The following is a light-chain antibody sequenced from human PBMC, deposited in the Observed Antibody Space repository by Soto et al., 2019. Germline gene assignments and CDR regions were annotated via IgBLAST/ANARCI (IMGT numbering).Light chain of an antibody. CDR2: GAS. CDR1: RSVSSSY. J-gene: IGKJ1*01. Sequence: ILLTQSSDMLSLSPWEHALLACSGSRSVSSSYLSWYQQKPGQAPRLLIYGASSRATGIPDRFSGSGSGTDFTLTISRLETEDFAVYYCQQHGSSGTFGQGTKVDIK. CDR3: QQHGSSGT. V-gene: IGKV3-20*01.